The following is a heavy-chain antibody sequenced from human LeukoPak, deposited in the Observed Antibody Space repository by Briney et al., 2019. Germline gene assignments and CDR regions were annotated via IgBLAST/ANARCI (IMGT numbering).Heavy chain of an antibody. CDR2: IYAGGDT. CDR1: GCTVSTNF. V-gene: IGHV3-53*01. Sequence: TAGSLRLSCAAYGCTVSTNFMSWVRQAPGKGLEWVSVIYAGGDTYYADSVKGRFTISRDNAKNTLYLQMNSLGVEDTAVYYCTRTTGQRCFDCWGQGTQVTVSS. D-gene: IGHD4-11*01. CDR3: TRTTGQRCFDC. J-gene: IGHJ4*02.